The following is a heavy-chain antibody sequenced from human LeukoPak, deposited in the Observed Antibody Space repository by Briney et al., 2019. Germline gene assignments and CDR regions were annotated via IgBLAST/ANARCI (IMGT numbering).Heavy chain of an antibody. J-gene: IGHJ4*02. CDR3: ARAPRTAANFDY. CDR2: ISYDGNNK. CDR1: GFTFSSYA. D-gene: IGHD6-13*01. Sequence: PGGSLRLSCAASGFTFSSYAMHWVRQAPGKGLEWVAVISYDGNNKYYADSVKGRFTISRDNSMNTLYLQMNSLRAEDTATYYCARAPRTAANFDYWGQGTLVTVSS. V-gene: IGHV3-30-3*01.